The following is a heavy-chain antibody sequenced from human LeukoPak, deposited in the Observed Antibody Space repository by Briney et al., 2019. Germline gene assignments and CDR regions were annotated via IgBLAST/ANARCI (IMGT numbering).Heavy chain of an antibody. V-gene: IGHV1-2*02. D-gene: IGHD1-7*01. CDR2: INPNSGGT. J-gene: IGHJ4*02. Sequence: ASVSVSCTASGYTFTGYFMHWVRQAPGQGLEWMGWINPNSGGTNYAQKFQGRVTMTRDTSISTAYMELRSLRSDDTAVYYCARDRNYLLDYWGQGTLVTVSS. CDR1: GYTFTGYF. CDR3: ARDRNYLLDY.